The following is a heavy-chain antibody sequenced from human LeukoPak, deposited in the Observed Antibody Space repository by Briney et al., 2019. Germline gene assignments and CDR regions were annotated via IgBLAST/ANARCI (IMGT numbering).Heavy chain of an antibody. J-gene: IGHJ4*02. D-gene: IGHD1-14*01. Sequence: GGSLRLSCAASGFNFITYSMNWVRQAPGKGLEWVSYISTSSSTIYYADSVKGRFTISRDNAKNSLYLQMSSLRAEDTAVYYCAGYNIPYTFEFWGPGTVVTVSS. CDR1: GFNFITYS. V-gene: IGHV3-48*01. CDR3: AGYNIPYTFEF. CDR2: ISTSSSTI.